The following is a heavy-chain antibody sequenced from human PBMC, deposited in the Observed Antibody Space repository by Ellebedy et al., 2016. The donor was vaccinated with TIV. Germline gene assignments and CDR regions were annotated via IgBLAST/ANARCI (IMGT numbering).Heavy chain of an antibody. Sequence: PGGSLRLSCAASGFTFSSYSMNWVRQAPGKGLEWVANIKQDGSEKYYVDSVKGRFTISIDTAKNSLYLQMNSLRAEDTAVYYCALLSTDYWGQGTLVTVSS. J-gene: IGHJ4*02. CDR1: GFTFSSYS. CDR2: IKQDGSEK. V-gene: IGHV3-7*01. CDR3: ALLSTDY. D-gene: IGHD2-15*01.